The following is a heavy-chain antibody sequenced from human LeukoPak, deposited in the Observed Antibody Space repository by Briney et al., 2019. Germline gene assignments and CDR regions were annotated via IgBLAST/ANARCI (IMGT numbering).Heavy chain of an antibody. V-gene: IGHV3-23*01. D-gene: IGHD6-13*01. J-gene: IGHJ4*02. CDR2: ISGSGGST. Sequence: SWVRQAPGKGLEWVSAISGSGGSTYYADSVKGRFTISRDNSKNTLYLQMNSLRAEDTAVYYCAKVKSKLAAAGYYFDYWGQGTLVTVSS. CDR3: AKVKSKLAAAGYYFDY.